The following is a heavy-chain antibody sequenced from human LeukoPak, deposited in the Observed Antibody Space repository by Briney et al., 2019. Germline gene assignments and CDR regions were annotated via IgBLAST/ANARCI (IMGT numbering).Heavy chain of an antibody. CDR2: INSDGSST. V-gene: IGHV3-74*01. J-gene: IGHJ6*02. Sequence: PGGSLRLSCAASGFTFSKYWMHWVRQAPGKGLVWVSRINSDGSSTSYADSVKGRFTISRDNAKNTLYLQMNSLRAEGTAVHYCAREDYDSGGKRYGMDVWGQGTTVTVSS. CDR1: GFTFSKYW. CDR3: AREDYDSGGKRYGMDV. D-gene: IGHD3-22*01.